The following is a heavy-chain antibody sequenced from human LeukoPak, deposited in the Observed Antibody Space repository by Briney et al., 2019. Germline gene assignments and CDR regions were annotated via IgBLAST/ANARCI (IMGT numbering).Heavy chain of an antibody. J-gene: IGHJ5*02. D-gene: IGHD3-10*01. CDR1: GFTFSSFG. Sequence: GGSLSLSCAASGFTFSSFGMQWVRQAPGRGLEWVEVISYDGSNEYYADSVKGRFTISRDNSQTTLYQQMNSLRAEDTAVYYCAKVPGMVNWFDPWGQGTLVTVSS. CDR2: ISYDGSNE. CDR3: AKVPGMVNWFDP. V-gene: IGHV3-30*18.